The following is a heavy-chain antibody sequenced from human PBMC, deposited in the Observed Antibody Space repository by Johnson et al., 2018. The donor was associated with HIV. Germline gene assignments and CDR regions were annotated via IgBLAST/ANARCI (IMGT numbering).Heavy chain of an antibody. CDR3: ARACRDGYTCDAFDI. CDR1: GFTFDDFG. CDR2: INWNGGRT. J-gene: IGHJ3*02. V-gene: IGHV3-20*04. Sequence: VQLMESGGGVVRPGGSLRLSCAASGFTFDDFGMSWVRQAPGKGLEWVSGINWNGGRTGYADSVKGRFTISRDNAKKTLFLQMNNLRAEDTSVFYCARACRDGYTCDAFDIWGQGTMVTVSS. D-gene: IGHD5-24*01.